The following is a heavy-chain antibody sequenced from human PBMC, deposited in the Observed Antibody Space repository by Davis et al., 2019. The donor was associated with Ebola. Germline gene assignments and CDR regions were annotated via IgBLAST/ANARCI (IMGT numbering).Heavy chain of an antibody. CDR2: ISGSGGST. CDR1: GFTFSSYA. CDR3: ARVRIRGDIDGMDV. J-gene: IGHJ6*04. D-gene: IGHD3-16*02. Sequence: GGSLRLSCAASGFTFSSYAMSWVRQAPGKGLEWVSAISGSGGSTYYADSVKGRFTISRDNSKNTLYLQMNSLRAEDTAVYYCARVRIRGDIDGMDVWGKGTTVTVSS. V-gene: IGHV3-23*01.